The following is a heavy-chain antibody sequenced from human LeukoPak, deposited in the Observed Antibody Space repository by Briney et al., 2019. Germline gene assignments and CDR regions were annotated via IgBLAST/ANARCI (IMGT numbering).Heavy chain of an antibody. V-gene: IGHV3-23*01. Sequence: GGSLRLSCAASGFTFSSYAMSWVRQAPGKGLEWVSAISGSGGSTYYADSVKGRFTISRDNSKNTLYLQMNSLRAEDTAVYYCAKLRGGGYYGDESYWYFDLWGRGTLVTVSS. J-gene: IGHJ2*01. CDR2: ISGSGGST. CDR1: GFTFSSYA. D-gene: IGHD4-17*01. CDR3: AKLRGGGYYGDESYWYFDL.